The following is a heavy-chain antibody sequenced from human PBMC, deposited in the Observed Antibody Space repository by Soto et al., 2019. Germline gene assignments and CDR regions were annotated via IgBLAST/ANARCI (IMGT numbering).Heavy chain of an antibody. V-gene: IGHV4-34*01. CDR3: ARAGYSSTWYLPFDS. J-gene: IGHJ4*02. CDR1: GGSFSGYY. Sequence: QVQLQQWGAGLLKPSETLSLTCAVYGGSFSGYYWSWIRQPPGKGLEWIGEINHSGSTNYNPSLKSRVTISVDTSKNQFSLKLSSVTAADTAVYYCARAGYSSTWYLPFDSWGQGTLVTV. D-gene: IGHD6-13*01. CDR2: INHSGST.